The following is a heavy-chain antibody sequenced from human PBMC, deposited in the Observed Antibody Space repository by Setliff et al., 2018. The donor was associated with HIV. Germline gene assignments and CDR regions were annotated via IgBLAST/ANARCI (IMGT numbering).Heavy chain of an antibody. V-gene: IGHV4-34*01. J-gene: IGHJ5*02. CDR3: ARFYGNYETDNWFDP. CDR1: GASFSDYY. Sequence: TLSLTCAVYGASFSDYYWTWIRQSPGKGLEWIGEINHSGDTNYNPSLKSRVTLSVDLSKNQFSLNLTSVSAADTAVYYCARFYGNYETDNWFDPWGHGILVTVSS. CDR2: INHSGDT. D-gene: IGHD3-3*01.